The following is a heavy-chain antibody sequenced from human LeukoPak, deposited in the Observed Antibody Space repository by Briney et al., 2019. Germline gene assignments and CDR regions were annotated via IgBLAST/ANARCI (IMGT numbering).Heavy chain of an antibody. V-gene: IGHV3-74*01. CDR2: ISKDGSDV. Sequence: GGSLRHSSAASGFRFSEYWMHWVRQAPGKGPEWLSRISKDGSDVVYADSAKGRFTASRDNAKNTVYLQVTNLRHEDTAVYFCTRGGYSGSSYRFSWGQGTMVTVAS. CDR3: TRGGYSGSSYRFS. CDR1: GFRFSEYW. J-gene: IGHJ4*02. D-gene: IGHD6-25*01.